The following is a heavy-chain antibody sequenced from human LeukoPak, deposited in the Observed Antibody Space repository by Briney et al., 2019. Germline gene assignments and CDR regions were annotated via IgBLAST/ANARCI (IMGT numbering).Heavy chain of an antibody. CDR3: AGAKDIVVVPAAPLFDY. V-gene: IGHV1-46*01. CDR1: GGTFSSYA. Sequence: EASVKVSCKASGGTFSSYAISWVRQAPGQGLEWMGIINPSGGSTSYAQKFQGRVTMTRDTSTSTVYMELSSLRSEDTAVYYCAGAKDIVVVPAAPLFDYWGQGTLVTVSS. D-gene: IGHD2-2*01. CDR2: INPSGGST. J-gene: IGHJ4*02.